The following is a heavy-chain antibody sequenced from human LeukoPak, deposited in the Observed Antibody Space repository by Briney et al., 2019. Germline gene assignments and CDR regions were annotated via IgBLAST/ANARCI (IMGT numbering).Heavy chain of an antibody. CDR2: ISGSGGST. D-gene: IGHD6-6*01. V-gene: IGHV3-23*01. J-gene: IGHJ4*02. CDR3: AKNSEYSRSSHLDY. CDR1: GFTSSGYA. Sequence: PGGSLRLSCAASGFTSSGYAMSWVRQAPGKGLEWASAISGSGGSTYYADSVKGRFTISRDNSKNTVFLQMNSLRAEDTGVYYCAKNSEYSRSSHLDYWGQGTLVTVSS.